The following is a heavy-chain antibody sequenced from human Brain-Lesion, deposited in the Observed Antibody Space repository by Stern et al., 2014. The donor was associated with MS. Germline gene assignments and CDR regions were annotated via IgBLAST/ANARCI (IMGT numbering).Heavy chain of an antibody. CDR3: ARGRVVPGFQYYATDV. D-gene: IGHD2-2*01. V-gene: IGHV4-61*02. CDR1: GGSISSGGYY. CDR2: IFKSGST. J-gene: IGHJ6*02. Sequence: VQLVESGPGLVKPSQTLSLSCTVSGGSISSGGYYWSWIRQPAGKGLEWIGRIFKSGSTRYNPSLKSRVTISINQSQQQFSLRLNPMTAADTAVYYCARGRVVPGFQYYATDVWGQGTTVIVSS.